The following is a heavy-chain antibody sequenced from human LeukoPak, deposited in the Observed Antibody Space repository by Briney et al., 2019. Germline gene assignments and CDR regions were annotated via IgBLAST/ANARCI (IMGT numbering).Heavy chain of an antibody. CDR2: IYSDGST. D-gene: IGHD3-22*01. CDR1: GFTVSSNY. CDR3: ARAPHYYDSSGLGVGAFDI. J-gene: IGHJ3*02. Sequence: GGSLRLSCAASGFTVSSNYMSWVRQAPGKGLEWVSVIYSDGSTYYADSVKGRFTISRDNSKNTLYLQMNSLRAEDTAVYYCARAPHYYDSSGLGVGAFDIWGQGTMVTVSS. V-gene: IGHV3-53*01.